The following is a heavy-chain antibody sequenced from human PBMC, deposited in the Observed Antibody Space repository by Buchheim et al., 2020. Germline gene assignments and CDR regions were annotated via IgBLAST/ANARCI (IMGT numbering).Heavy chain of an antibody. J-gene: IGHJ6*02. CDR3: ARARLQYYYYGMDV. Sequence: QVQLVESGGGVVQPGRSLRLSCAASGFTFSSYGMHWVRQAPGKGLEWVAVIWYDGSNKYYADSVKGRFTISRDNSKNTLYLQMNSLRAEDTAVYYCARARLQYYYYGMDVWGQGTT. D-gene: IGHD4-11*01. CDR2: IWYDGSNK. CDR1: GFTFSSYG. V-gene: IGHV3-33*01.